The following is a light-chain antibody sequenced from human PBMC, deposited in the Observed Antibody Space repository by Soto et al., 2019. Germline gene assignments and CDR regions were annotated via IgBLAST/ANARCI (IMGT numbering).Light chain of an antibody. CDR3: QQNGSSQLT. J-gene: IGKJ4*01. Sequence: EIVLTQSPGTLSLSPGERATLSGRASQSVSSSYVAWYQQKPGQAPRLLSYGASSRATGIPDRVSGSGSGTDFTFTISRLEPEDGAVYYCQQNGSSQLTFGGGNKVEIK. V-gene: IGKV3-20*01. CDR2: GAS. CDR1: QSVSSSY.